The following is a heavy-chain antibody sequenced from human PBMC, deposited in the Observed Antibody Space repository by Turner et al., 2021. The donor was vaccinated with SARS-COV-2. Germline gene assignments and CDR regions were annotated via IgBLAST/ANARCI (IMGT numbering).Heavy chain of an antibody. Sequence: QVQLVESGGGVVQPGRSLCISCAASAFNFSSYAMHWVRQAPGKGLEWVAVISSDGSNKYYADSVKGRFTISRDNSKNTLYLQMNSLRAEDTAVYYCARARGYSSSWYGVDVPFDPWGQGTLVTVSS. D-gene: IGHD6-13*01. V-gene: IGHV3-30-3*01. J-gene: IGHJ5*02. CDR3: ARARGYSSSWYGVDVPFDP. CDR2: ISSDGSNK. CDR1: AFNFSSYA.